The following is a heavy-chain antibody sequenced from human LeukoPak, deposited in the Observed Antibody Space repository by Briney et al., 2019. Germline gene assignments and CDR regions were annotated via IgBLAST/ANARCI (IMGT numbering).Heavy chain of an antibody. CDR1: GYSISSSNW. CDR3: ARSVDGGNSPFDY. J-gene: IGHJ4*02. CDR2: IYYSGST. V-gene: IGHV4-28*01. D-gene: IGHD4-23*01. Sequence: PSETLSLTCAVSGYSISSSNWWGWIRQPPGMGLEWIGYIYYSGSTYYNPSLKSRVTMSVDTSKNQFSLKLSSVTAVDTAVYYCARSVDGGNSPFDYWGQGTLVTVSS.